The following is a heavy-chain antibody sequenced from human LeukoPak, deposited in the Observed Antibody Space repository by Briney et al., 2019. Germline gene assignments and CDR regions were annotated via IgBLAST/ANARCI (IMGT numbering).Heavy chain of an antibody. D-gene: IGHD3-3*01. CDR2: INHSGST. J-gene: IGHJ4*02. CDR3: ARRMYYDFWSGQINFDY. V-gene: IGHV4-34*01. CDR1: GGSFSGYY. Sequence: SETLSLTCAVYGGSFSGYYWSWIRQPPGKGLEWIGEINHSGSTNYNPSLKSRVTISVDTSENQFSLKLSSVTAADTAVYYCARRMYYDFWSGQINFDYWGQGTLVTVSS.